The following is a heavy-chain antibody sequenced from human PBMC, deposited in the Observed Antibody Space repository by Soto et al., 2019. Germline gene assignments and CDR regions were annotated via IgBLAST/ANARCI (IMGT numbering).Heavy chain of an antibody. CDR2: ISYDGSNK. CDR1: GFTFSSYA. V-gene: IGHV3-30-3*01. CDR3: ARGLRVSDFWSGYYTYYHYGMYV. Sequence: AGSLRLSFAASGFTFSSYAMPWVRQAPGKGLEWVAVISYDGSNKYYADSVKVRFTISRDNSKNTLYLQMNSLRAEDTAVYYCARGLRVSDFWSGYYTYYHYGMYVWGQGTTVTVSS. J-gene: IGHJ6*02. D-gene: IGHD3-3*01.